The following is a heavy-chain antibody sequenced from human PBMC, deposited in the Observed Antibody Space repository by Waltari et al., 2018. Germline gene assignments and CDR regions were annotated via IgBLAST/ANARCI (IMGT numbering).Heavy chain of an antibody. Sequence: QVQLVQSGAELREPGASVKVSCKASGYSFTGTLIHWVRQAPGQGLEWMGWINPNSGITSYAQKFQGRVTRTRDTSISTAYVELSSLRIDDTAVYYCATKGVVLPATFDYWGQGTLVTVSS. D-gene: IGHD2-15*01. V-gene: IGHV1-2*02. CDR2: INPNSGIT. CDR1: GYSFTGTL. CDR3: ATKGVVLPATFDY. J-gene: IGHJ4*02.